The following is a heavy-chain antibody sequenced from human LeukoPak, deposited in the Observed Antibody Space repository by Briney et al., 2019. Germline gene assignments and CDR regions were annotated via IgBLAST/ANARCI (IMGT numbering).Heavy chain of an antibody. CDR3: ARDSSYDSSGRFDY. Sequence: SETLSLTCTVSGGSISSYYWSWIRQPPGKGLEWIGYIYYSGSTNYNPSLKSRVTISVDTSKNQFSLKLSSVTAADTAVYYCARDSSYDSSGRFDYWGQGTLVTVSS. CDR1: GGSISSYY. CDR2: IYYSGST. D-gene: IGHD3-22*01. J-gene: IGHJ4*02. V-gene: IGHV4-59*01.